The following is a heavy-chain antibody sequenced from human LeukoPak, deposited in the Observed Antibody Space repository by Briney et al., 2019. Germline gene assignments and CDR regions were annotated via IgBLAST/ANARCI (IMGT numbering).Heavy chain of an antibody. CDR1: GFTFSRFF. V-gene: IGHV3-23*01. D-gene: IGHD5-12*01. CDR3: APRVQVASPPVR. Sequence: GGSLRLSCAASGFTFSRFFMSWVRQAPGKGLEWVSSISGSGDNSYYADPVKGRFTISRDNSKNTLYLQMNSLRVEDTAVYYCAPRVQVASPPVRWGQGTLVTVSS. J-gene: IGHJ4*02. CDR2: ISGSGDNS.